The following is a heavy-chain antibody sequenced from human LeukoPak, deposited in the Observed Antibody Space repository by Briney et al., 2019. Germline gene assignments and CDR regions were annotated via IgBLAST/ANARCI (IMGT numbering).Heavy chain of an antibody. CDR2: INPNSGGT. CDR1: GYIFTGYY. CDR3: ARFLGYCSGGSCYFDY. V-gene: IGHV1-2*02. Sequence: GASVKVSCKASGYIFTGYYMHWVRQAPGQGLEWMGWINPNSGGTKYAQKFQGRVTMTRDTSISTAYMELSSLKSDDTAVYYCARFLGYCSGGSCYFDYWGQGTLVTVSS. D-gene: IGHD2-15*01. J-gene: IGHJ4*02.